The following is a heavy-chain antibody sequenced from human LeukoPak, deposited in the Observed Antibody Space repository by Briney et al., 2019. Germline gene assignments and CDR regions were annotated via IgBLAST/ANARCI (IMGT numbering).Heavy chain of an antibody. Sequence: GGSLRLSCAASGFTFSSYAMSWVRQAPGKGLEWVSAISGSGGSTYYADSVKGPFTISRDNSKNTLYLQMNSLRAADTAVYYCAKNPRGYYDSSGKYNWFDSWGQGTLVTVSS. CDR2: ISGSGGST. D-gene: IGHD3-22*01. J-gene: IGHJ5*01. CDR1: GFTFSSYA. CDR3: AKNPRGYYDSSGKYNWFDS. V-gene: IGHV3-23*01.